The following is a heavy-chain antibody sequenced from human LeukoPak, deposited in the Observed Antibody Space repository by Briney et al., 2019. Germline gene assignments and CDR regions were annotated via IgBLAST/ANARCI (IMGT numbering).Heavy chain of an antibody. V-gene: IGHV4-59*08. J-gene: IGHJ3*02. D-gene: IGHD4-11*01. CDR1: GGSIRRYY. CDR2: IYDSGNT. CDR3: ARHNYRGAYDAFDI. Sequence: SETLSLTCVVSGGSIRRYYWAWIRQPPGKGLEYIGYIYDSGNTNYNPSLKSRVTISVDTSKNQFSLNLTSVTAADTAVYYCARHNYRGAYDAFDIWGQGTMVTVSS.